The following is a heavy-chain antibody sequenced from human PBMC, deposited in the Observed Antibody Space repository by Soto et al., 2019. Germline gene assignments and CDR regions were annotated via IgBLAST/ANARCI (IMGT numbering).Heavy chain of an antibody. V-gene: IGHV3-23*01. CDR1: GFTFSSYA. CDR2: ISGSGGST. Sequence: QTGGSLRLSCAASGFTFSSYAMSWVRQAPGKGLEWVSAISGSGGSTYYADSVKGRFTISRDNSKNTLYLQMNSLRAEDTAVYYCAKSLIAAAAPGESYWGQGTLVAVSS. D-gene: IGHD6-13*01. J-gene: IGHJ4*02. CDR3: AKSLIAAAAPGESY.